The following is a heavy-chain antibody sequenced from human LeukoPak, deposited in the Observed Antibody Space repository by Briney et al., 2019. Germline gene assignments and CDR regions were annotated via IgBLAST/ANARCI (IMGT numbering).Heavy chain of an antibody. J-gene: IGHJ4*02. CDR2: ISSSSSTI. CDR1: GFTFSSYS. CDR3: ARGGYVLRFLEGSNDY. V-gene: IGHV3-48*02. D-gene: IGHD3-3*01. Sequence: PGGSLRLSCAASGFTFSSYSMTWVRQAPGKGLEWVSYISSSSSTIYYADSVKGRFTISRDNAKNSLYLQMNSLRDEDTAVYYCARGGYVLRFLEGSNDYWGQGTLVTVSS.